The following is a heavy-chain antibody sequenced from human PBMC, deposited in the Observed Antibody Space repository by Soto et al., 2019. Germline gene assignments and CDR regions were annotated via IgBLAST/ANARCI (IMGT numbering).Heavy chain of an antibody. J-gene: IGHJ6*02. D-gene: IGHD6-13*01. CDR2: INHSGST. Sequence: SETLSLTCAVYGGSFSGYYWSWIRQPPGQGLEWIGEINHSGSTNYNPSLKSRVTISVDTSKNQFSLKLSSVTAADTAVYYCARDFGYSSSWYVAVESYYYYGMDVWGQGTTSTVSS. CDR1: GGSFSGYY. V-gene: IGHV4-34*01. CDR3: ARDFGYSSSWYVAVESYYYYGMDV.